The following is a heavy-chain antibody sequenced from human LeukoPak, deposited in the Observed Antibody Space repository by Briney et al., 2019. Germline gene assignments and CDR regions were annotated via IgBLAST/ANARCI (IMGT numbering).Heavy chain of an antibody. Sequence: SETLSLTCTVSGGSMSTFYWSWIRQTPGKGLEWIGYVYYSGSTKYNPSLGSRVTMSIDTSKHQFSLKLSSVTTVDMAFYYCARGGDGNVDWYFDLWGRGTLVTVSS. J-gene: IGHJ2*01. V-gene: IGHV4-59*01. CDR2: VYYSGST. CDR1: GGSMSTFY. CDR3: ARGGDGNVDWYFDL.